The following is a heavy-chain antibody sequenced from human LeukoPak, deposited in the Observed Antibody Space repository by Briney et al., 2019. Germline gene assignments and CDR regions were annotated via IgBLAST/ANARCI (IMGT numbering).Heavy chain of an antibody. Sequence: GGSLRLSCVASGFPFSSYWMTWVRQAPGKGLEWVANIKQDGSKKSYVDSVNGRFTISRDNSENTLYLQMNGLTAEDTAMYYCARDSYQDYYGRFDPWGQGTLVIVSS. CDR2: IKQDGSKK. D-gene: IGHD3-10*01. V-gene: IGHV3-7*01. CDR1: GFPFSSYW. J-gene: IGHJ5*02. CDR3: ARDSYQDYYGRFDP.